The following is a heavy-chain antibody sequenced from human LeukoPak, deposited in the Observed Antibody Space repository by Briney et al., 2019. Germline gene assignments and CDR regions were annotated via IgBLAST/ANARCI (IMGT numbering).Heavy chain of an antibody. D-gene: IGHD2-15*01. J-gene: IGHJ4*02. V-gene: IGHV4-31*03. Sequence: PSQTLSLTCTVSGGSISSGGYYWSWIRQHPGKGLEWIGYIYYSGSTYYNPSLKSRVTISVDTSKNQFSLKLSSVTAADTAVYYCASSSSGGSCYEGWGQGTLVTVSS. CDR3: ASSSSGGSCYEG. CDR1: GGSISSGGYY. CDR2: IYYSGST.